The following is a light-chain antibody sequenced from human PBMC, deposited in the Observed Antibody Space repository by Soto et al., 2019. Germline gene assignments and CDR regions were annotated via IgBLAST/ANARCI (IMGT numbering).Light chain of an antibody. CDR1: SSDIGAYKY. J-gene: IGLJ2*01. CDR2: EVI. CDR3: SSYTSSRTLV. Sequence: QPVLTQPASVSGSPGQSITISCTGTSSDIGAYKYVSWYQQHPGRAPKLMIYEVIHRPSGVSSRFSGSKSGKTASLSISGLQADDEADYYCSSYTSSRTLVFGGGTKLTVL. V-gene: IGLV2-14*01.